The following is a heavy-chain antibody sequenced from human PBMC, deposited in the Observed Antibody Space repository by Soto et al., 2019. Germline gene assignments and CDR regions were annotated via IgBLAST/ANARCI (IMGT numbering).Heavy chain of an antibody. D-gene: IGHD3-3*02. Sequence: SETLSLTCTVSGGSVNSDNYYWSWIRQPPGKGLEWIGHIYHTGRTNYNPSLESRITISLYTSKNQFSLTLCSVTAPNTALFYCAREFSNTPEAFDSWGQGALVTASS. CDR3: AREFSNTPEAFDS. CDR1: GGSVNSDNYY. V-gene: IGHV4-61*01. J-gene: IGHJ4*02. CDR2: IYHTGRT.